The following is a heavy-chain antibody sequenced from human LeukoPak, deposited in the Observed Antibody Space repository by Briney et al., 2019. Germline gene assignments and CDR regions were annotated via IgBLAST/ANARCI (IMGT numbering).Heavy chain of an antibody. V-gene: IGHV5-51*01. CDR1: GYTFITYW. J-gene: IGHJ3*02. CDR3: ARPDDYGGKPAAFDI. Sequence: GGSLKISCKASGYTFITYWIGWVRQMPGKGLEWMGIIYPGDSDTRYSPSFQGQVTISADKSISTAYLHWSSLKASDTAIYYCARPDDYGGKPAAFDIWGQGTLVTVSS. CDR2: IYPGDSDT. D-gene: IGHD4-23*01.